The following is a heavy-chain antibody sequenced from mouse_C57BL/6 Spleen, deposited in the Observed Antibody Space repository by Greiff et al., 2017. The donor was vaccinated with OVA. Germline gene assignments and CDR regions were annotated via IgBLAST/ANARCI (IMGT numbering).Heavy chain of an antibody. Sequence: VQLQQPGAELVKPGASVKLSCKASGYTFTSYWMPWVKQRPGQGLEWIGMIHPNSGSTNYNEKFKSKATLTVDKTSSTAYMQLSSLTSGDSAVYDCAREGKYGGYAFFDYWGQGTTLTVSS. CDR1: GYTFTSYW. V-gene: IGHV1-64*01. CDR2: IHPNSGST. CDR3: AREGKYGGYAFFDY. J-gene: IGHJ2*01. D-gene: IGHD2-10*02.